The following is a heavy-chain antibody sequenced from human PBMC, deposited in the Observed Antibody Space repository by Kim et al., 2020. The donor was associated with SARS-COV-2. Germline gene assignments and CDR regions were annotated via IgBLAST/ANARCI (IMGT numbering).Heavy chain of an antibody. CDR2: IYYSGST. J-gene: IGHJ5*02. D-gene: IGHD3-10*01. CDR3: AGGQGVPITMVRANWFDP. V-gene: IGHV4-39*01. Sequence: SETLSLTCTVSGGSISSSSYYWGWIRQPPGKGLEWIGSIYYSGSTYYNPSLKSRVTISVDTSKNQFSLKLSSVTAADTAVYYCAGGQGVPITMVRANWFDPWGQGTLVTVSS. CDR1: GGSISSSSYY.